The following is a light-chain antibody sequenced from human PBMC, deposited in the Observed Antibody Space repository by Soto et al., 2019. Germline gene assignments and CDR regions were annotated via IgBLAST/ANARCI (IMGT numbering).Light chain of an antibody. V-gene: IGLV2-8*01. CDR1: SSDVGDYNS. CDR3: CSYAGSNIWV. Sequence: QSALTQPPSASGSPGRSVTISCSGTSSDVGDYNSVSWYQQHPGKAPKLMIYEVSKRPSGVPDRFSGSKSGNAASLPVSGLQAEDEADYYCCSYAGSNIWVFGGGTKLTVL. CDR2: EVS. J-gene: IGLJ3*02.